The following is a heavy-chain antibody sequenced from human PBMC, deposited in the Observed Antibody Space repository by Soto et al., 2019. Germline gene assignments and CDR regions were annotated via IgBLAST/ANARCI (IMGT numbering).Heavy chain of an antibody. CDR2: IYPGDSDT. J-gene: IGHJ6*02. V-gene: IGHV5-51*01. CDR3: ARLISSGWYHYYYGMDV. CDR1: GYSFTSYW. Sequence: PXDSLTISCKGSGYSFTSYWIGLVRQMPGKGLEWMGIIYPGDSDTRYSPSFQGQVTISADKSISTAYLQWSSLKASDTAMYYCARLISSGWYHYYYGMDVWGQGTTVTVS. D-gene: IGHD6-19*01.